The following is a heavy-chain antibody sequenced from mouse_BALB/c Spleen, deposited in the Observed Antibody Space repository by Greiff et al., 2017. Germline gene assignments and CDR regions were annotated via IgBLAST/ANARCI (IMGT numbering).Heavy chain of an antibody. V-gene: IGHV1-54*01. CDR2: INPGSGGT. Sequence: VQLQESGAELVRPGTSVKVSCKASGYAFTNYLIEWVKQRPGQGLEWIGVINPGSGGTNYNEKFKGKATLTADKSSSTAYMQLSSLTSDDSAVYFCARGDYEGDGFAYWGQGTLVTVSA. D-gene: IGHD2-4*01. J-gene: IGHJ3*01. CDR3: ARGDYEGDGFAY. CDR1: GYAFTNYL.